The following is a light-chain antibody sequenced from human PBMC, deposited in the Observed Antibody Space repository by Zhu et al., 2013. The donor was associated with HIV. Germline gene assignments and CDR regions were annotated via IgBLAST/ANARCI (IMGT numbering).Light chain of an antibody. CDR1: EGISRY. Sequence: EIVLTQSPGTLSLSPGEGATLSCRASEGISRYLAWYQQKPGQAPRLVIYGASNRATGIPDRFSGSGSGTDFTLTISRLEPEDFAVYYCQQYRSSQTFGQGTKVEIK. V-gene: IGKV3-20*01. CDR2: GAS. CDR3: QQYRSSQT. J-gene: IGKJ1*01.